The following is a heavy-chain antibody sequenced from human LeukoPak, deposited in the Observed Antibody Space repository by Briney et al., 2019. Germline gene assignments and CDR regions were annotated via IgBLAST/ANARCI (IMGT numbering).Heavy chain of an antibody. CDR3: AREQWRMVFFDN. CDR2: ISYYGSNK. D-gene: IGHD2-8*01. V-gene: IGHV3-30-3*01. Sequence: AGSLRLSCAASGFTFSSYAMHWVRKAPPKGLERVAVISYYGSNKYYADSFNDRFTISTDNSKNTQYLQMTGLRAEEKAVYYCAREQWRMVFFDNWGQGTLVIVSS. CDR1: GFTFSSYA. J-gene: IGHJ4*02.